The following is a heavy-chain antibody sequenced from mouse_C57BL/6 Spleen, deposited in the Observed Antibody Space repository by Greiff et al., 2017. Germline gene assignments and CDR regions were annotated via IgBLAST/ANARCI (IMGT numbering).Heavy chain of an antibody. Sequence: VKLMESGPGLVQPSQSLSITCTVSGFSLTSYGVHWVRQSPGKGLEWLGVIWSGGSTDYNAAFISRLSISQDNSKSQVFFKMNSLQADDTAIYYCDRQPCITTVVATSHYAMDYWGQGASVTVSS. CDR3: DRQPCITTVVATSHYAMDY. V-gene: IGHV2-2*01. D-gene: IGHD1-1*01. CDR2: IWSGGST. CDR1: GFSLTSYG. J-gene: IGHJ4*01.